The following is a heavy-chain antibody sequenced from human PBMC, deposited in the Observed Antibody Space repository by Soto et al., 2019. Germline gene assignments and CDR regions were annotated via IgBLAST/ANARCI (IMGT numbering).Heavy chain of an antibody. D-gene: IGHD2-21*02. Sequence: QGQLVQSGAEVKKPGSSVKVSCKASGGTFSSYAISWVRQAPGQGLEWMGGIIPIFGTANNAQKFQGRVTIPADASSRPAYMELSSLSSEDTGVYYCARGGGDPGDYWGQGTLVTVSS. J-gene: IGHJ4*02. CDR3: ARGGGDPGDY. V-gene: IGHV1-69*01. CDR1: GGTFSSYA. CDR2: IIPIFGTA.